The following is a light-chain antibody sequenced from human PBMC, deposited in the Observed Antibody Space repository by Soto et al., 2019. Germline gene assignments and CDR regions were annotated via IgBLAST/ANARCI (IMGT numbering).Light chain of an antibody. J-gene: IGKJ5*01. CDR3: QHYNSLPIT. CDR2: DAS. V-gene: IGKV1-33*01. Sequence: DIQMTQSPSSLSASLGDRVTITCQASQDIRFYLNWYQHKTGQAPKLLIYDASQLETGVPSKFSGSGSGTDFTLTINNLQAEDIGTYYCQHYNSLPITFGQGTRLEIK. CDR1: QDIRFY.